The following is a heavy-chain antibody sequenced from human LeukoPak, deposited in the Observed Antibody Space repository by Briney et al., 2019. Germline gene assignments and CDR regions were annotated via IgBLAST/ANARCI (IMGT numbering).Heavy chain of an antibody. J-gene: IGHJ4*02. CDR3: ARGPSYDSSGYQY. CDR1: GGSISSGSYY. V-gene: IGHV4-61*02. Sequence: PSQTLSLTCTVSGGSISSGSYYWSWIRQPAGKGLEWIGRIYTSGSTNYNPSLKSRVTISVDTSKNQFSLKLSSVTAADTAVYYCARGPSYDSSGYQYWGQGTLVTVSS. D-gene: IGHD3-22*01. CDR2: IYTSGST.